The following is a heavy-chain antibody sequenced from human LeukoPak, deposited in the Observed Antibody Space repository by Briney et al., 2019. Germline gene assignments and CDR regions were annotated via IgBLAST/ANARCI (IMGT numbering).Heavy chain of an antibody. J-gene: IGHJ4*02. CDR1: GFTFSSYS. CDR2: ISSSSSYI. Sequence: GGSLRLSCAASGFTFSSYSMNWVRQAPGKGLEWVSSISSSSSYIYYADSVKGRFTISRDNAKNSLYLQMNSLRAEDTAVYYCARDNHLLRYFDWPLDYWGQGPLLTVSP. CDR3: ARDNHLLRYFDWPLDY. D-gene: IGHD3-9*01. V-gene: IGHV3-21*01.